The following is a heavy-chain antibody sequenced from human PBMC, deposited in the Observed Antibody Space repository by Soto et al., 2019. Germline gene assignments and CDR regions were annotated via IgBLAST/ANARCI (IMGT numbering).Heavy chain of an antibody. V-gene: IGHV4-38-2*02. CDR1: GYSISSGYY. CDR2: IYHSGST. CDR3: ARDGYYGSGSYYAHRDYYYGMDV. J-gene: IGHJ6*02. D-gene: IGHD3-10*01. Sequence: PSETLSLTCAVSGYSISSGYYWGWIRQPPGRGLEWIGSIYHSGSTYYNPSLKSRVTISVDTSKNQFSLKLSSVTAADTAVYYCARDGYYGSGSYYAHRDYYYGMDVWGQGATVTVS.